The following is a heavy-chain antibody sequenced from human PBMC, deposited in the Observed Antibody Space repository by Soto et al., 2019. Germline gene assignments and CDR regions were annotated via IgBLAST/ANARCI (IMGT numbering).Heavy chain of an antibody. CDR1: GGSISSGGYY. D-gene: IGHD3-10*01. CDR2: IYYSGST. CDR3: ARDKVGITMVRGERGYYCMDV. J-gene: IGHJ6*02. Sequence: NPSETLSLTCTVSGGSISSGGYYWSWIRQHPGKGLEWIGYIYYSGSTYYNPSLKSRVTISVDTSKNQFSLKLSSVTAADTAVYYCARDKVGITMVRGERGYYCMDVWGQGTTVTVSS. V-gene: IGHV4-31*03.